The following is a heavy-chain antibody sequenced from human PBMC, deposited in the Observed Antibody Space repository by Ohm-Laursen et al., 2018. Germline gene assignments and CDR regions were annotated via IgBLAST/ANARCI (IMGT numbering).Heavy chain of an antibody. CDR3: ARGKQGNYDY. J-gene: IGHJ4*02. Sequence: SVKGRFTISRDSSKNTPYLQMNSLRAEDTAVYYCARGKQGNYDYWGQGTLVTVSS. V-gene: IGHV3-23*01.